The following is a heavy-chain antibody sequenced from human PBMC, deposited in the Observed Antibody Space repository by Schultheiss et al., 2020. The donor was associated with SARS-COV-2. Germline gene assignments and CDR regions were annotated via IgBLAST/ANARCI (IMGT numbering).Heavy chain of an antibody. CDR1: GGSISSGGYY. V-gene: IGHV4-39*01. J-gene: IGHJ6*03. CDR2: IYYSGST. CDR3: ARQDGAAAGTGRLYYYYYYMDV. Sequence: SETLSLTCTVSGGSISSGGYYWSWIRQPPGKGLEWIGSIYYSGSTYYNPSLKSRVTISVDTSKNQFSLKLSSVTAADTAVYYCARQDGAAAGTGRLYYYYYYMDVWGKGTTVTVSS. D-gene: IGHD6-13*01.